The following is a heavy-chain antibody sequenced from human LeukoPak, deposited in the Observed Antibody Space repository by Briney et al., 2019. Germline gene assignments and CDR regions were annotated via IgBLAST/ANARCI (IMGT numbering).Heavy chain of an antibody. Sequence: GGSLRLSCAASGFTFSDYYMSWIRQAPGKGLEWASYISSSGSTIYYADSVKGRFTISRDNAKNSLYLQMNSLRAEDTAVYYCASHMGAPCAFDIWGQGTMVTVSS. CDR2: ISSSGSTI. CDR1: GFTFSDYY. CDR3: ASHMGAPCAFDI. D-gene: IGHD3-16*01. V-gene: IGHV3-11*01. J-gene: IGHJ3*02.